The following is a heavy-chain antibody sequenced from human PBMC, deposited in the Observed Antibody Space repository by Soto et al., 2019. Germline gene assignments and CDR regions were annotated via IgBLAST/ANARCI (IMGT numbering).Heavy chain of an antibody. Sequence: QAQLVQSGAEMKQPGSSVKVSCKASGGTYSSYPINWVRQAPGHGLEWVGSFTPALGTANYPKKFQDRLTITPNTSASTTYGDLRSLRSEDTGLCYSATEGGDGYGWGGYCFLDLWGRGTLVTVSS. D-gene: IGHD3-16*01. CDR1: GGTYSSYP. V-gene: IGHV1-69*06. CDR2: FTPALGTA. CDR3: ATEGGDGYGWGGYCFLDL. J-gene: IGHJ2*01.